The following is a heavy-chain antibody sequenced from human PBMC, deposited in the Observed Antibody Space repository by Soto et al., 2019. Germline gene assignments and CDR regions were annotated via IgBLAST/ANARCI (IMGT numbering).Heavy chain of an antibody. J-gene: IGHJ4*02. D-gene: IGHD2-15*01. CDR3: ARGCSGGSCYSIWFDY. Sequence: GCLRRACSASGFTFSNYWMTWVRQAPGKGLEWVANIKQDGSEKYYVDSVKGRFTISRDNAKNSLYLKMNSLRAEDTAVYYCARGCSGGSCYSIWFDYWGQGTKVTVSS. CDR1: GFTFSNYW. V-gene: IGHV3-7*03. CDR2: IKQDGSEK.